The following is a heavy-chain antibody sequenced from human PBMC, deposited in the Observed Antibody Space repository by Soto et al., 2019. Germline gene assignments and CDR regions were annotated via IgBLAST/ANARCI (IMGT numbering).Heavy chain of an antibody. V-gene: IGHV3-21*01. D-gene: IGHD4-17*01. CDR3: ARDRRTTVTTPFDY. CDR2: ISSSSSYI. CDR1: GFTFSSYS. J-gene: IGHJ4*02. Sequence: GSLRLSCAASGFTFSSYSMNWVRQAPGKGLEWVSSISSSSSYIYYADSVKGRFTISRDNAKNSLYLQMNSLRAEDTAVYYCARDRRTTVTTPFDYWGQGTLVTVSS.